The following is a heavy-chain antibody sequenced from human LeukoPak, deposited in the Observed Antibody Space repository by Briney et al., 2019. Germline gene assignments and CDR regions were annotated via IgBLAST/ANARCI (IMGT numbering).Heavy chain of an antibody. CDR1: GFSINNYW. Sequence: GGSLKLSCAVSGFSINNYWMTWYRQAPGKGLECVAHIKGDASEKHYVDSVKGRFTISRDNAENSLYLQMNSLRAEDTAVYYCARQAGVTWGQGTLVTVSS. CDR2: IKGDASEK. CDR3: ARQAGVT. J-gene: IGHJ5*02. D-gene: IGHD6-19*01. V-gene: IGHV3-7*01.